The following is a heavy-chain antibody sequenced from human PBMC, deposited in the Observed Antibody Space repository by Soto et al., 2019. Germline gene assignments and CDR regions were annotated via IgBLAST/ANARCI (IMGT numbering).Heavy chain of an antibody. D-gene: IGHD3-10*01. Sequence: EVQLLESGGGLVQPGGSLRLSCAASGFTFSTYAMNWVRQAPGTGPEWVSSISGGGDRTYYEDFGRGRSTISRDNSKHSLYLHLSSLSADDTAVYYCARDGSGSYYHYYFYLWGQGTLVTVSS. V-gene: IGHV3-23*01. CDR2: ISGGGDRT. CDR1: GFTFSTYA. J-gene: IGHJ4*02. CDR3: ARDGSGSYYHYYFYL.